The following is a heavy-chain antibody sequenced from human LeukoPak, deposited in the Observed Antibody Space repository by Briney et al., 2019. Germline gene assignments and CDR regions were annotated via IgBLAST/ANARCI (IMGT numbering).Heavy chain of an antibody. V-gene: IGHV3-23*01. Sequence: GGSLRLSCAASGFTFNTYAMSWVRQAPGKGLEWVSGITGSGGSTYYADSVKGRFTISRDNSKNTLYLQMNSLRAEDTAVYYCARYGSGSHGRAFDIWGQGTMVTVSS. CDR2: ITGSGGST. CDR1: GFTFNTYA. CDR3: ARYGSGSHGRAFDI. J-gene: IGHJ3*02. D-gene: IGHD2-15*01.